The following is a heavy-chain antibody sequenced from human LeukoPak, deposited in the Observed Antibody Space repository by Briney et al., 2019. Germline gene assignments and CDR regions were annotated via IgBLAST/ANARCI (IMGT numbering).Heavy chain of an antibody. CDR2: LYSDDTT. Sequence: GGSLRLSCAASGFTVSNSYVSWVRQAPGKGLEWVSGLYSDDTTYYRDSVKGRFTISRDNSKNTLYLQMNSLRAEDTAMYYCARDFSGALWFGEPRGQGTLVTVSS. D-gene: IGHD3-10*01. CDR1: GFTVSNSY. V-gene: IGHV3-53*01. J-gene: IGHJ4*02. CDR3: ARDFSGALWFGEP.